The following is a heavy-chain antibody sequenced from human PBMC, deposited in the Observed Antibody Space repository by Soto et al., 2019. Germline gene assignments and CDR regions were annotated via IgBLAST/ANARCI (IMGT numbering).Heavy chain of an antibody. Sequence: EGQLLESGGGLVQPGGSLRLSCAASGFTFSSYAMSWVRQAPGKGLEWVSAISGSGGSTYYADPVKARFTISRDNSKNTLYLQMNSLRADDTAVYYCAKVLGMGAHAEYDAFDIWGQGTMVTVSS. CDR1: GFTFSSYA. CDR2: ISGSGGST. CDR3: AKVLGMGAHAEYDAFDI. J-gene: IGHJ3*02. D-gene: IGHD1-26*01. V-gene: IGHV3-23*01.